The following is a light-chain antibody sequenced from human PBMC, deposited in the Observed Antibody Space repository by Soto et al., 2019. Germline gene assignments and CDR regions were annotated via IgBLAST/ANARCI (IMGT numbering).Light chain of an antibody. CDR1: SSDVGAYNY. J-gene: IGLJ3*02. CDR2: EVS. V-gene: IGLV2-8*01. CDR3: SSHAASGV. Sequence: QSALTQPPSASGSPGQPVTISCSGTSSDVGAYNYVSWYQQRPGKAPKLIIYEVSQRPSGVPDRFSGSKSGDTASLTVSGLQAEDEAYYYCSSHAASGVFGGGTKLTVL.